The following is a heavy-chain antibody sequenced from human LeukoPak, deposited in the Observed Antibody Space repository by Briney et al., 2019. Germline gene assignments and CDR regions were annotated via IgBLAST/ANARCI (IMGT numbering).Heavy chain of an antibody. Sequence: PGGSLRLSCAASGFTFGDYYMSWIRQAPGKGLEWVSYISSSGSTIYYADSVKGRFTISRDNAENSLYLQMNSLRAEDTAVYYCARWDYGDYVHWFDPWGQGTLVTVSS. CDR1: GFTFGDYY. CDR3: ARWDYGDYVHWFDP. D-gene: IGHD4-17*01. J-gene: IGHJ5*02. CDR2: ISSSGSTI. V-gene: IGHV3-11*01.